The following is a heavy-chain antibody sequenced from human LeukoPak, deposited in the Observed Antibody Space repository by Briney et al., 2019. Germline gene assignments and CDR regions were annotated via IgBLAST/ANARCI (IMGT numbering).Heavy chain of an antibody. CDR3: ARDYGNRFDP. D-gene: IGHD3-16*01. CDR1: GFTFSSYS. V-gene: IGHV3-21*01. CDR2: ISSGSSYI. Sequence: GGSLRLSCAASGFTFSSYSMNWVRQAPGKGLEWVSSISSGSSYIYYADSVKGRFTISRDNAKNSLYLQMNSLRAEDTAVYYCARDYGNRFDPWGQGTLVTVSS. J-gene: IGHJ5*02.